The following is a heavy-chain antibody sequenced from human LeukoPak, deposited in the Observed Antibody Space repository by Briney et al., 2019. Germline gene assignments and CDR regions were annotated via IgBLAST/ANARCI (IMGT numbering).Heavy chain of an antibody. J-gene: IGHJ6*03. Sequence: PGGSLRLSCAASGFTFSSYNMNWVRQAPEKGPEWVSSITSSSSYIYYADSVKGRFTISRDNAKNSLYLQMDSLRVEDTAVYYCARDPYSGSYGPYYYYYVDVWGEGTTVTISS. CDR1: GFTFSSYN. V-gene: IGHV3-21*06. CDR3: ARDPYSGSYGPYYYYYVDV. D-gene: IGHD1-26*01. CDR2: ITSSSSYI.